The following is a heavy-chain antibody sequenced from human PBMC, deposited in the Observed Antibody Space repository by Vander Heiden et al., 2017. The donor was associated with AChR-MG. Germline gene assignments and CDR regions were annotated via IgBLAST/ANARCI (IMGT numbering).Heavy chain of an antibody. D-gene: IGHD5-18*01. V-gene: IGHV1-2*04. Sequence: QVQLVQSGAEVKKPGASVKVSCKASGYTFTGYYMHWVRQAPGQGLEWMGWINPNSGGTNYAQKLQGWVTMTRDTSISTAYMELSRLRSDDTAVYYCARERGQRWLRLCWFDPWGQGTLVTVSS. J-gene: IGHJ5*02. CDR3: ARERGQRWLRLCWFDP. CDR2: INPNSGGT. CDR1: GYTFTGYY.